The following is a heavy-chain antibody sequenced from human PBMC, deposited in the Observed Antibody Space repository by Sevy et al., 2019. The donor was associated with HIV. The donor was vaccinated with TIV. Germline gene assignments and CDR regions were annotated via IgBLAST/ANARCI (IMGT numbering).Heavy chain of an antibody. D-gene: IGHD2-21*01. Sequence: GGSLRLSCAASGFNVNDNYMTWVRQAPGKGLEWVSIIHADGSSYYADSVKGRLTMSRDDSKNIVNLQMNSLRADDTAEYYCARDRRFCGNECDLYYYDGMDVWGQGTAVTVSS. V-gene: IGHV3-53*01. J-gene: IGHJ6*02. CDR2: IHADGSS. CDR3: ARDRRFCGNECDLYYYDGMDV. CDR1: GFNVNDNY.